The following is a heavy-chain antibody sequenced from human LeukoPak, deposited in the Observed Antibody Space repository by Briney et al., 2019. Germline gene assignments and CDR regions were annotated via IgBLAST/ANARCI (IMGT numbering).Heavy chain of an antibody. V-gene: IGHV4-34*01. CDR3: ARSRPEMATSLFDY. D-gene: IGHD5-24*01. CDR1: GGSFSGYY. J-gene: IGHJ4*02. CDR2: INHSGST. Sequence: SETLSLTCAVYGGSFSGYYWSWIRQPPGKGLEWIGEINHSGSTNYNPSLKSRVTISVDTSKNQFSLKLSSVTAADTAVYYCARSRPEMATSLFDYWGQGTLVTVSS.